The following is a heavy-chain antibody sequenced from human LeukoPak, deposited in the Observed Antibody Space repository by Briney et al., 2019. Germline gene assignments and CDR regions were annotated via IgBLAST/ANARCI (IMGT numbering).Heavy chain of an antibody. CDR2: ISYDGSNK. Sequence: PGGSLRLSCAASGFTFSSYAMHWVRQAPGKGLEWVAVISYDGSNKYYADSVKGRFTISRDNSKNTLYLQMNSLRAEDTAVYYCARDPRGGYNSGYFDYWGQGTLVTVSS. J-gene: IGHJ4*02. CDR3: ARDPRGGYNSGYFDY. V-gene: IGHV3-30-3*01. D-gene: IGHD5-24*01. CDR1: GFTFSSYA.